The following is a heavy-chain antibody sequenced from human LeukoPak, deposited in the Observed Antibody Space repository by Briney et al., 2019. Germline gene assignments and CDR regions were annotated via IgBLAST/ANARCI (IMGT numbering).Heavy chain of an antibody. V-gene: IGHV3-21*01. CDR2: ISSSSSYI. CDR3: ARETTVTTSFDY. Sequence: PGGSLRLSCAASGFTFSTYWMHWVRQAPGKGLEWVSSISSSSSYIYYAASVKGRFTISRDNAKNSLYLQMNSLRAEDTAVYYCARETTVTTSFDYWGQGTLVTVSS. D-gene: IGHD4-17*01. J-gene: IGHJ4*02. CDR1: GFTFSTYW.